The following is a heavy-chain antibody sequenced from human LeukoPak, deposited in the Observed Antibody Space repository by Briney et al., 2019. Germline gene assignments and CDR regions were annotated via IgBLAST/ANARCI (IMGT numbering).Heavy chain of an antibody. CDR2: ISSSSSTI. V-gene: IGHV3-48*01. D-gene: IGHD3-3*01. J-gene: IGHJ4*02. CDR3: ASGLPKYYDFWSATDC. Sequence: PGGSLRLSCAASGFTFSSYSMNWVRQAPGKGLEWVSYISSSSSTIYYADSVKGRFTISRDNAKNSLYLQMNSLRAEDTAVYYCASGLPKYYDFWSATDCWGQGTLVTVSS. CDR1: GFTFSSYS.